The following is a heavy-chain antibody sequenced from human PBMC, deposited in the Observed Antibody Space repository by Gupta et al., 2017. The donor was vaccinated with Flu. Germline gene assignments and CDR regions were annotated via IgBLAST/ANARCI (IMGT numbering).Heavy chain of an antibody. CDR3: VKEPHFDY. J-gene: IGHJ4*02. CDR1: GFTFCNTW. CDR2: IKAYIHGGTT. V-gene: IGHV3-15*01. Sequence: EVQLVESGGGLVKPGQSLRLSCAASGFTFCNTWMSWVRQAPGKGLEWVGRIKAYIHGGTTDYAAPVKGRFTVSRDDSKNMLFLEMNSLKTEDTAVYFCVKEPHFDYWGQGTLVTVSS.